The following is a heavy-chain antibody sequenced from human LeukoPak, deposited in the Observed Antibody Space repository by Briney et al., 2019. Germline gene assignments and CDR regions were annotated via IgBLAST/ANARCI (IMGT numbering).Heavy chain of an antibody. J-gene: IGHJ6*04. CDR1: GFTFSSYW. Sequence: GGSLRLSCVASGFTFSSYWMGWVRQAPGKGLEWVANIQQDGSEIFYVDSVRGRFTISRDNAKNSLYLQMNSLRAEDTAVYYCAELGITMIGGVWGKGTTVTISS. D-gene: IGHD3-10*02. V-gene: IGHV3-7*01. CDR3: AELGITMIGGV. CDR2: IQQDGSEI.